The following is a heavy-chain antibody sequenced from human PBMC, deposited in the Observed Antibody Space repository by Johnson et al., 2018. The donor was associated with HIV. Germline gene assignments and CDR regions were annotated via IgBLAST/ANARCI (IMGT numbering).Heavy chain of an antibody. CDR2: ISWNSGSI. D-gene: IGHD4-11*01. J-gene: IGHJ3*02. CDR1: GFTFDDYA. Sequence: LVESGGGLVQPGRSLRLSCAASGFTFDDYAMHWVRQAPGKGLEWVSGISWNSGSIAYADSVKGRFTISRDNAKNSLYVQMNSLRAEDTAVYYCAKDTYSHRLTVTESGFDIWGQGTMVTVSS. CDR3: AKDTYSHRLTVTESGFDI. V-gene: IGHV3-9*01.